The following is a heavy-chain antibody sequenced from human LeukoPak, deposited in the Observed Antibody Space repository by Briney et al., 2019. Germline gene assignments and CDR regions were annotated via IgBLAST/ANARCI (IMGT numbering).Heavy chain of an antibody. CDR3: ARDPYSGNYGTYYYYYYMDV. CDR1: GFTFSSYS. Sequence: GGSLRLSCAASGFTFSSYSMNWVRQAPGKGLEWVSYISSSSSTIYYADSVKGRFTISRDNAKNSLYLQMDSLGPEDTAVYYCARDPYSGNYGTYYYYYYMDVWGKGTTVTISS. CDR2: ISSSSSTI. V-gene: IGHV3-48*04. J-gene: IGHJ6*03. D-gene: IGHD1-26*01.